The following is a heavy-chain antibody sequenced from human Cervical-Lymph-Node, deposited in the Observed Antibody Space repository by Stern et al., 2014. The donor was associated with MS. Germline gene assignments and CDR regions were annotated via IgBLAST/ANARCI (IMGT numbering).Heavy chain of an antibody. CDR1: GFSLSDFG. CDR2: TWHDGNLT. CDR3: ARDYQIAVALQN. V-gene: IGHV3-33*01. Sequence: QVPLVQSGGGVVQPGRSLSLSCAASGFSLSDFGMHWVRQAPGKGLEWVAVTWHDGNLTYYADSVKGRFTISRDTSKNTMFLQMNSLRAEDTAVYYCARDYQIAVALQNWGLGTLVTVSS. D-gene: IGHD6-19*01. J-gene: IGHJ1*01.